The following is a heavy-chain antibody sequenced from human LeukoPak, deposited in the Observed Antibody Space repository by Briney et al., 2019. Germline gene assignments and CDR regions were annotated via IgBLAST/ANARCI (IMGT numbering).Heavy chain of an antibody. CDR3: VRDSGATWGRDAFDI. V-gene: IGHV4-39*07. J-gene: IGHJ3*02. Sequence: SETLSLTCSVSGGSISSSSYHWGWIRQLPGKRLEWIATIYYSGITYYNPSVQSRVTISVNTSKNQFSLKLSYVTAADTAVYYCVRDSGATWGRDAFDIWGQGTMLTVSS. CDR1: GGSISSSSYH. CDR2: IYYSGIT. D-gene: IGHD1-26*01.